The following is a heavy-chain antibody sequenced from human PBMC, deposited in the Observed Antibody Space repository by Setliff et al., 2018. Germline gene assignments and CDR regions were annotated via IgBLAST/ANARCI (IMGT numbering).Heavy chain of an antibody. D-gene: IGHD1-26*01. CDR3: ARQPTGTYQWTFDS. J-gene: IGHJ4*02. V-gene: IGHV4-38-2*01. CDR1: DYSITNNYY. CDR2: AHQSGTT. Sequence: PSETLSLTCAVSDYSITNNYYWGWIRQAPGKGLEWIRTAHQSGTTFYNPSLKGRVTMSVDTSKSQFSLKLNSVTATDTAVYHCARQPTGTYQWTFDSWGQGTLVTVSS.